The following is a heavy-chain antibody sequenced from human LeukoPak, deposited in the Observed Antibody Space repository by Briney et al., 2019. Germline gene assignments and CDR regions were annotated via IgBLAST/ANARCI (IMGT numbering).Heavy chain of an antibody. CDR3: ARDRAVLGYDSSGYYSYYYGMDV. D-gene: IGHD3-22*01. J-gene: IGHJ6*02. Sequence: PSETLSLTCTVSGGSISSYYWSWIRQPPGKGLEWIGYIYYSGSTNYNPSLKSRVTISVDTSKNQFSLKLSSVTAADTAVYYCARDRAVLGYDSSGYYSYYYGMDVWGQGTTVTVSS. V-gene: IGHV4-59*01. CDR1: GGSISSYY. CDR2: IYYSGST.